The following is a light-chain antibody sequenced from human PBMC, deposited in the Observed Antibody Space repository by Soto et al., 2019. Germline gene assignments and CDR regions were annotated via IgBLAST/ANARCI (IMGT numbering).Light chain of an antibody. CDR3: QKYNSALT. CDR1: QDISNY. V-gene: IGKV1-27*01. CDR2: SAS. Sequence: DIQMNQAPSTLSASVGVRSAITCGASQDISNYLAWYQQKPGQVPKLLIYSASTLQSGVPSRFSGSGSGTDFTLTISSLQPEDVATYFCQKYNSALTFGQGTRLEIK. J-gene: IGKJ5*01.